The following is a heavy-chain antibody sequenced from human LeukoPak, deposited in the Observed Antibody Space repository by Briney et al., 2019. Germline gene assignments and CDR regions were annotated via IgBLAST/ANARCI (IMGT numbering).Heavy chain of an antibody. CDR2: IYYSGST. V-gene: IGHV4-59*08. CDR3: ARGGYDFWSGYPTFDY. J-gene: IGHJ4*02. D-gene: IGHD3-3*01. Sequence: SETLSLTCTVSGGSISSYYWSWIRQPSGKGLEWIGYIYYSGSTNYNPSLKSRVTISIDTSKNQFSLKLSSVTAADTAVYYCARGGYDFWSGYPTFDYWGQGTLVTVSS. CDR1: GGSISSYY.